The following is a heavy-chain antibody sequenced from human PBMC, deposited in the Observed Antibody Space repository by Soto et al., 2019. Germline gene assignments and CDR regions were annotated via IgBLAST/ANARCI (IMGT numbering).Heavy chain of an antibody. CDR3: ARDGAANYDILTGYFSVGMDV. J-gene: IGHJ6*02. V-gene: IGHV1-18*01. D-gene: IGHD3-9*01. CDR2: TSASNGHT. CDR1: GSTFNNYG. Sequence: QVQLVQSGVEVRKPGASVKVSCRASGSTFNNYGLNWVRQAPGQGLEWMGWTSASNGHTNYAQKFQGRVTMTTDTSASTAYMELRSLRSDDTAVYYCARDGAANYDILTGYFSVGMDVWGQGTSVTVSS.